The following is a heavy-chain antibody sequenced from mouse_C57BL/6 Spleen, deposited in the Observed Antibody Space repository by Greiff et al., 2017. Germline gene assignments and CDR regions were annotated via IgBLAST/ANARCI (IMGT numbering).Heavy chain of an antibody. D-gene: IGHD2-4*01. V-gene: IGHV1-69*01. CDR1: GYTFTSYW. CDR2: IDPSDSYT. CDR3: ARSNDLGFDY. Sequence: VQLQQPGAELVMPGASVKLSCKASGYTFTSYWMHWVKQRPGQGLEWIGEIDPSDSYTNYNQKFKGKSTLTVDKSSSTAYMQLSSLTSEDSAVYYCARSNDLGFDYWGQGTTLTVSS. J-gene: IGHJ2*01.